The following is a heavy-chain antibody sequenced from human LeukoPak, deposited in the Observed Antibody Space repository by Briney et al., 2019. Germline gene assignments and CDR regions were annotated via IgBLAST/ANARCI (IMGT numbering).Heavy chain of an antibody. J-gene: IGHJ3*02. CDR1: GYTFTSYG. Sequence: AXVKVSCKASGYTFTSYGISWVRQAPGQGVEWMGWISAYNGNTNYAQKLEGRVTMTTDKSTRTAYMEVRSLRSDHPAVYYCARDWLAVAGTRGYAFDIWGQGTMVTVSS. V-gene: IGHV1-18*01. CDR2: ISAYNGNT. D-gene: IGHD6-19*01. CDR3: ARDWLAVAGTRGYAFDI.